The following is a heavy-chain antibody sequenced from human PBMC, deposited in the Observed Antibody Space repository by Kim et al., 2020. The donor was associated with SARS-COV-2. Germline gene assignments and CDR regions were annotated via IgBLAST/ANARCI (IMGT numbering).Heavy chain of an antibody. V-gene: IGHV4-38-2*02. CDR3: ASLGLAVDC. Sequence: SETLSLTCTVSGYSISSGYYWGWIRQPPGKGLEWIGSMYHSGSTYYNPSLKSRVTISVDTSKNQFSLKLSSVTAADTALYYCASLGLAVDCWGQGTLVTV. CDR2: MYHSGST. D-gene: IGHD3-9*01. CDR1: GYSISSGYY. J-gene: IGHJ4*02.